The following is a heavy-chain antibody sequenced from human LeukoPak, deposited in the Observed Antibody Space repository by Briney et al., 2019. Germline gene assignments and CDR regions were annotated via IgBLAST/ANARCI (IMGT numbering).Heavy chain of an antibody. J-gene: IGHJ4*02. V-gene: IGHV1-69*06. Sequence: GASVKVSCEASGGTFSSYAISWVRQPPGQVLEWMGRIIPIFGTANYAQKFQGRVTITGDKSTSTAYMELSSLRSEDTAVYYCARVGLYGTGNDYCGQGTLVTVSS. D-gene: IGHD3-10*01. CDR3: ARVGLYGTGNDY. CDR2: IIPIFGTA. CDR1: GGTFSSYA.